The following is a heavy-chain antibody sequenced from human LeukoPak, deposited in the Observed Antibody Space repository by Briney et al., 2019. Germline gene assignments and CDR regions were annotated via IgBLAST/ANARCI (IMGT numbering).Heavy chain of an antibody. V-gene: IGHV1-69*01. Sequence: GASVKVSCKASGGTFSSYAISWVRQAPGQGLEWMGGIIPIFGTANYAQKFQGRVTITADESTSTAYMELSSLRSEDTAVYYCARTNLYCSSTSCYSHYAYGMDVWGQGTTVTVSS. D-gene: IGHD2-2*01. CDR1: GGTFSSYA. CDR3: ARTNLYCSSTSCYSHYAYGMDV. J-gene: IGHJ6*02. CDR2: IIPIFGTA.